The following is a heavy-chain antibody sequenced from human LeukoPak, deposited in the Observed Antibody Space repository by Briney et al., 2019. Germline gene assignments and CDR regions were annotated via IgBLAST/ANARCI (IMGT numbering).Heavy chain of an antibody. CDR1: GYTFTGYY. J-gene: IGHJ4*02. Sequence: ASVKVSCKASGYTFTGYYMHWVRQAPGQGLEWMGWINPNSGGTNYAQKFQGRVTMTRDTSISTAYMELSRLRSDDTAVYYCARDGLRYYYDSSGYPSDYWGQGTLVTVSS. D-gene: IGHD3-22*01. V-gene: IGHV1-2*02. CDR2: INPNSGGT. CDR3: ARDGLRYYYDSSGYPSDY.